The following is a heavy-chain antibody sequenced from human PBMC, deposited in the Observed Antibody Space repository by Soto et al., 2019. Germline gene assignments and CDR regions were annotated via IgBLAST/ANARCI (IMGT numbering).Heavy chain of an antibody. J-gene: IGHJ4*02. V-gene: IGHV3-23*01. D-gene: IGHD2-2*01. Sequence: GGSLRLSCGGSGFTFNRCAMSGVRQSPGKGLEWVSAIDENGGTTYYADSVQGRFTISRDNSKNTLYLEMNSLRAEDTAVYYCARGWGNQRDAPGYWGRGTLVTVSS. CDR2: IDENGGTT. CDR3: ARGWGNQRDAPGY. CDR1: GFTFNRCA.